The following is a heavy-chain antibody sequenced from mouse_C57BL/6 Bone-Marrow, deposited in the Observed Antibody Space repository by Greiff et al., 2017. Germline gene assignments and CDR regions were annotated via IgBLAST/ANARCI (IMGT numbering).Heavy chain of an antibody. V-gene: IGHV1-4*01. CDR2: INPNSGYT. J-gene: IGHJ2*01. D-gene: IGHD1-1*01. CDR1: GYTFTSYS. CDR3: ARGDYYGSGVDY. Sequence: VKLLQSGAELARPGASVKMSCKASGYTFTSYSMHWVKQRPGPGLEWIGYINPNSGYTKYNQKFNNKATLTPDKSSSTAYMQLSSLTSEYSAVYYCARGDYYGSGVDYWGQGTTLTVSS.